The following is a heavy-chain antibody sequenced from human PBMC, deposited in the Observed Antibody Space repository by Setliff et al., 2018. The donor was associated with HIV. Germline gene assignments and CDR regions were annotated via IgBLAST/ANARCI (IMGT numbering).Heavy chain of an antibody. V-gene: IGHV3-30*02. CDR1: GFTFSYYG. CDR2: IRYDDTYK. CDR3: TKNLYRSPWSPLDY. Sequence: GGSLRLSCATSGFTFSYYGMHWVRQARGKGLEWVAFIRYDDTYKYYADSVKGRFTISRDNSKNTLYLQMNSLRAEDTAVYYCTKNLYRSPWSPLDYWGQGTLVTVSS. D-gene: IGHD6-19*01. J-gene: IGHJ4*02.